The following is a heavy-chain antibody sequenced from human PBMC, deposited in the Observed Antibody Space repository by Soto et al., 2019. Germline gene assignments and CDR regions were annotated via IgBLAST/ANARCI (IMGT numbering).Heavy chain of an antibody. CDR2: ISYDGSNK. CDR1: GFTFSSYA. J-gene: IGHJ6*02. V-gene: IGHV3-30-3*01. Sequence: QVQLVESGGGVVQPGRSLRLSCAASGFTFSSYAMHWVRQAPGKGLEWVAVISYDGSNKYYADSVKGRFTISRDNSKNTLYLQMNSLRAEDTAVYYCARDQGLTAAAGWPGYYYYGMDVWGQGTTVTVSS. D-gene: IGHD6-13*01. CDR3: ARDQGLTAAAGWPGYYYYGMDV.